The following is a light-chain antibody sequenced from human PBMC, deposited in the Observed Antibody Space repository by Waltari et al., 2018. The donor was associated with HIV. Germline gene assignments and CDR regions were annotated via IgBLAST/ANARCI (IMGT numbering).Light chain of an antibody. CDR2: DGS. Sequence: QSALTQPASVSGSPGQSITISCTGTSSDVGGYNYVSWYQQHPGKAPKLMIYDGSNRPSGVSKRFSGSKSGNTAALTISGLQAEDEADYYCSSYTSSSVVFGGGTKLTVL. CDR3: SSYTSSSVV. J-gene: IGLJ2*01. CDR1: SSDVGGYNY. V-gene: IGLV2-14*03.